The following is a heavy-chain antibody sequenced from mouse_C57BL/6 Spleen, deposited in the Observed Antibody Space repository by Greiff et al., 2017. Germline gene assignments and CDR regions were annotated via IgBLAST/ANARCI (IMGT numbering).Heavy chain of an antibody. CDR2: IYPGDGDT. J-gene: IGHJ1*03. D-gene: IGHD1-1*01. CDR1: GYAFSSSW. CDR3: AFPITTVVADWYFDV. Sequence: QVQLKESGPELVKPGASVKISCKASGYAFSSSWMNWVKQRPGKGLEWIGRIYPGDGDTNYNGKFKGKATLTADKSSSTAYMQLSSLTSEDSAVYFCAFPITTVVADWYFDVWGTGTTVTVSS. V-gene: IGHV1-82*01.